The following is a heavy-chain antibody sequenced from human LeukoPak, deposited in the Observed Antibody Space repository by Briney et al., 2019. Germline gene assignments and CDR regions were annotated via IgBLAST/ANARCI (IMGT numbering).Heavy chain of an antibody. CDR1: GFTFSSYA. CDR2: ISGSGGST. V-gene: IGHV3-23*01. D-gene: IGHD6-13*01. Sequence: GGSLRLSCAASGFTFSSYAMSWVRQAPGKGLEWVSAISGSGGSTYYADSVKGRFTISRDNSKNTLYLQMNSLRAEDTAVYYCAQGSSSWYNYFDYWGQGTLVTVSS. CDR3: AQGSSSWYNYFDY. J-gene: IGHJ4*02.